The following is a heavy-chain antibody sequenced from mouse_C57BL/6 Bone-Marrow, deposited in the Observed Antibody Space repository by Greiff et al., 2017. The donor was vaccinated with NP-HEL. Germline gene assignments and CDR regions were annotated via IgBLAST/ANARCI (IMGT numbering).Heavy chain of an antibody. Sequence: EVQLQQSGAELVRPGASVKLSCTASGFNIKDDYMHWVKQRPEQGLEWIGWIDPENGDTEYASKFQGKATITADTSSNTAYLQLSSLTSEDTAVYYCTLYGNYPFAYWGQGTLATVSA. CDR2: IDPENGDT. CDR1: GFNIKDDY. J-gene: IGHJ3*01. D-gene: IGHD2-1*01. CDR3: TLYGNYPFAY. V-gene: IGHV14-4*01.